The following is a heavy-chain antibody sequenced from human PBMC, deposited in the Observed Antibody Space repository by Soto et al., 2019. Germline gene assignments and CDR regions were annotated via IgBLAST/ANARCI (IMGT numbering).Heavy chain of an antibody. CDR1: GFTFSSYA. CDR3: AKSRGDDSGSWGIDAFDI. D-gene: IGHD6-13*01. J-gene: IGHJ3*02. CDR2: ISGSGGST. Sequence: GGSLRLSCAASGFTFSSYAMSWVRQAPGKGLEWVSAISGSGGSTYYADSVKGRFTISRDNSKNTLYLQMNSLRAEDTAVYYCAKSRGDDSGSWGIDAFDIWGQGTMVTVSS. V-gene: IGHV3-23*01.